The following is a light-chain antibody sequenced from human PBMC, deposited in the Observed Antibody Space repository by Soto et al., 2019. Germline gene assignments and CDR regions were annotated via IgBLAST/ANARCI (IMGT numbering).Light chain of an antibody. CDR2: EVS. Sequence: QSVLTQPASVSGSPGQSITISCTGTSSDVGAYNYVSWYQQHPGRAPKLMIYEVSSRPSGVSNRFSGSKSDNTASLTISGLQAEDEADYYCISYTSTSTLYVFGTGTKVTVL. V-gene: IGLV2-14*01. J-gene: IGLJ1*01. CDR1: SSDVGAYNY. CDR3: ISYTSTSTLYV.